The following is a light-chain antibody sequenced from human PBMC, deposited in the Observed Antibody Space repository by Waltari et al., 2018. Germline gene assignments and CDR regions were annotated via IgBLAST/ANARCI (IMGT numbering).Light chain of an antibody. J-gene: IGLJ1*01. CDR3: SSYRSSSTSIV. CDR2: DVS. CDR1: SSDVGGYNY. V-gene: IGLV2-14*01. Sequence: SALTQPASVSGSPGQSITISCTGTSSDVGGYNYVSWFQQHPGKAPKLMISDVSKRPSGVSNPFSGSKSGNTASLTISGLQAEDEADYYCSSYRSSSTSIVFGTGTKVTVL.